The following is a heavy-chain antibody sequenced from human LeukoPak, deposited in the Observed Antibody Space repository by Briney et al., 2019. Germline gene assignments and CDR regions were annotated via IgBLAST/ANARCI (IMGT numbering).Heavy chain of an antibody. CDR1: GFTFSSYG. CDR2: IWYDGSNK. J-gene: IGHJ4*02. V-gene: IGHV3-33*01. CDR3: ARDEGGYDSSGYYVYYFDY. Sequence: PGGSLRLSCAASGFTFSSYGMHWVRQAPGKGLEWVAVIWYDGSNKYYADSVKGRFTISRDNSKNTLYLQMNSLRAEDTAVYYCARDEGGYDSSGYYVYYFDYWGQGTLVTVSS. D-gene: IGHD3-22*01.